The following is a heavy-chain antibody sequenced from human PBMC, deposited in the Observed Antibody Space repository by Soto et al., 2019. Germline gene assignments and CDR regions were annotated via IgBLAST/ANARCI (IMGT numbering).Heavy chain of an antibody. V-gene: IGHV3-53*01. D-gene: IGHD3-3*02. CDR2: IYSGGSI. CDR1: GFTVSNNL. CDR3: ASRILVSDAFDI. Sequence: GGSLRLSCAASGFTVSNNLMAWVRQAPGKGLEWVSVIYSGGSISYEDAVKGRFATSRDNSQNTMYFQMNSLIAEDTALYYCASRILVSDAFDIWGQGTMVTVSS. J-gene: IGHJ3*02.